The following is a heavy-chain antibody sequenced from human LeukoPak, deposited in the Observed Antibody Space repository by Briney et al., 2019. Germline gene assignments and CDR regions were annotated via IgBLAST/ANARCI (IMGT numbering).Heavy chain of an antibody. D-gene: IGHD6-19*01. J-gene: IGHJ4*02. CDR2: FDPEDGET. CDR3: ATERPFGEQWLVRSFDY. Sequence: GASVKVSCKVSGYTLTELSMHWVRQAPGKGLEWMGGFDPEDGETIYAQKFQGRVTMTEDTSTDTAYMELSSLRSEGTAVYYCATERPFGEQWLVRSFDYWGQGTLVTVSS. V-gene: IGHV1-24*01. CDR1: GYTLTELS.